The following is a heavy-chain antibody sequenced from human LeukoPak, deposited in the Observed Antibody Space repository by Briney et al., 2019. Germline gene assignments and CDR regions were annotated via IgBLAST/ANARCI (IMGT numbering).Heavy chain of an antibody. V-gene: IGHV3-7*01. J-gene: IGHJ3*02. Sequence: GGSLGLSCAASGFTFSSYWMSWVRQAPGKGLEWVANIKQDGSEKYYVDSVKGRFTISRDNAKNSLYLQMNSLRAEDTAVYYCARDLKSHRWAFDIWGQGTMVTVSS. CDR3: ARDLKSHRWAFDI. CDR1: GFTFSSYW. CDR2: IKQDGSEK.